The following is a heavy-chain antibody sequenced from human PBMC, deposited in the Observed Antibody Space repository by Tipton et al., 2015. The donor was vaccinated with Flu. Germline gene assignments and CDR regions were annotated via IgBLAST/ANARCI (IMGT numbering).Heavy chain of an antibody. V-gene: IGHV4-39*07. CDR1: GGSVSSPDYY. CDR3: ARRDYSNYVSDPKNWFDP. Sequence: TLSLTCTVSGGSVSSPDYYWGWIRQPPGKGLEWIGNIFHTGSTYHNPSLKGRVALSVDRSKNQFSLKVISVTAADTAVYYCARRDYSNYVSDPKNWFDPWGQGTLVTVSA. J-gene: IGHJ5*02. D-gene: IGHD4-11*01. CDR2: IFHTGST.